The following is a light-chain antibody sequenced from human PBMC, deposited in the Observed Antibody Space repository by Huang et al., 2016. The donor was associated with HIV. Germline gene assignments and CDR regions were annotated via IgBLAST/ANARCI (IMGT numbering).Light chain of an antibody. CDR3: QQSVTFPLT. V-gene: IGKV1-12*01. J-gene: IGKJ4*02. CDR2: ASS. Sequence: DIKMTQSPSSVSAYIGDRVSFTCRASQDVNKWLAWYQQKPGVAPKLLVYASSTLQSGAPSRFRGSGSGTHFTLTINNLQAEDFATYFCQQSVTFPLTFGGGTKVELK. CDR1: QDVNKW.